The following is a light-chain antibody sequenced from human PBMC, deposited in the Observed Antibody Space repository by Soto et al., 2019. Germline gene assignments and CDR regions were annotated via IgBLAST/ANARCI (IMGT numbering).Light chain of an antibody. V-gene: IGLV2-14*01. Sequence: QSMVTQPAYLSWCPGQSITICCTGTSSDVGGYNYVSWYQQHPGKAPKLMIYDVSNRPSGVSNRFSGSKSGNTASLTIFGLQAEDEADYYCSSYTSSSTLVFGTGTRSPS. CDR2: DVS. CDR1: SSDVGGYNY. J-gene: IGLJ1*01. CDR3: SSYTSSSTLV.